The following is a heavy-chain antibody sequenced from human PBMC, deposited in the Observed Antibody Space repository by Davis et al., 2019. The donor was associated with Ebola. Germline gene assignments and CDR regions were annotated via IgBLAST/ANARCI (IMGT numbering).Heavy chain of an antibody. D-gene: IGHD4-17*01. J-gene: IGHJ4*02. CDR1: GYTFTSYY. V-gene: IGHV1-46*01. CDR2: INPSGGST. CDR3: ARENGDNGIDY. Sequence: ASVKDSCKASGYTFTSYYMHWVRQAPGQGLEWMGIINPSGGSTSYAQKFQGRVTMTRDTSTSTVYMELSSLRSEDTAVYYCARENGDNGIDYWGQGTLVTVSS.